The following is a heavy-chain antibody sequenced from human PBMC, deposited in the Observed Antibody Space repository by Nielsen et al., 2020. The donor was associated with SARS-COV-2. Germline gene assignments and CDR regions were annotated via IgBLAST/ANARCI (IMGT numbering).Heavy chain of an antibody. V-gene: IGHV3-9*01. CDR1: GFTFDDYA. D-gene: IGHD4-17*01. Sequence: GGSLRLSCAASGFTFDDYAMHWVRQAPGKGLEWVSGISWNSGSIGYADSVKGRFTISRANAKNSLYLQMNSLRAEDTALYYCAKDFGDYVGDYYYGMDVWGQGTTVTVSS. CDR3: AKDFGDYVGDYYYGMDV. CDR2: ISWNSGSI. J-gene: IGHJ6*02.